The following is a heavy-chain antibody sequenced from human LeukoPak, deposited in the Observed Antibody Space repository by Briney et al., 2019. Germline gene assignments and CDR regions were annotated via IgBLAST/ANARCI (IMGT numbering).Heavy chain of an antibody. Sequence: GGSLRLSCAASGFTFSSYWMHWVRQAPGKGLVWVSRINTDGSSTSYADSVKGRFTISRDNAKNTLYLQMNSLRAEDTAVYYCASGTMDIVATIRSTTGRKLDPWGQGTLVTVSS. D-gene: IGHD5-12*01. CDR2: INTDGSST. CDR3: ASGTMDIVATIRSTTGRKLDP. CDR1: GFTFSSYW. V-gene: IGHV3-74*01. J-gene: IGHJ5*02.